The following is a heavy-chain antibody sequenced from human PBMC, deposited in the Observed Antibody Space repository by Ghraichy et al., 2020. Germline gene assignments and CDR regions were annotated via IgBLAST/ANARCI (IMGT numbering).Heavy chain of an antibody. Sequence: SETLSLTCTVSGGSISSGGYYWSWIRQHPGKGLEWIGYIYYSGSTYYNPSLKSRVTISVDTSKNQFSLKLSSVTAADTAVYYCARVAGYCSRTSCQPVDPWGQGSRVTVSS. CDR1: GGSISSGGYY. V-gene: IGHV4-31*03. CDR2: IYYSGST. J-gene: IGHJ5*02. CDR3: ARVAGYCSRTSCQPVDP. D-gene: IGHD2-2*01.